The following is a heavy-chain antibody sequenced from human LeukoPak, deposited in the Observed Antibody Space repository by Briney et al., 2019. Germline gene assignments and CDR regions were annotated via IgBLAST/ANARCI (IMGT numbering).Heavy chain of an antibody. CDR1: GFTFSDYT. CDR3: ARRAAAGSYFDY. V-gene: IGHV3-21*04. D-gene: IGHD6-13*01. J-gene: IGHJ4*02. CDR2: ISSVSTYI. Sequence: GGSLRLSCPASGFTFSDYTMHWVRQAPGKGLEWVASISSVSTYIFHADSVKGRFTISRDNAKKSLYLQMNSLRAEDTALYYCARRAAAGSYFDYWGQGTLVTVSS.